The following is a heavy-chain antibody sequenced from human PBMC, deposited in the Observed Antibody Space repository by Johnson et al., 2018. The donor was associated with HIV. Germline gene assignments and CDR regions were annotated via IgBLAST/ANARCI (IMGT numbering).Heavy chain of an antibody. J-gene: IGHJ3*02. Sequence: VQLVESGGGLVKPGGSLRLSCAASGFTLSDSYMSWIRQAPGKGLEWVANIKQDGSEKHYVDSAKGRFTISRDNAKKSLYLQMNSLRAEDTAVYYCARDPSGYYLFYAFDIWGQGTMVTVSS. V-gene: IGHV3-7*01. CDR2: IKQDGSEK. CDR1: GFTLSDSY. D-gene: IGHD3-22*01. CDR3: ARDPSGYYLFYAFDI.